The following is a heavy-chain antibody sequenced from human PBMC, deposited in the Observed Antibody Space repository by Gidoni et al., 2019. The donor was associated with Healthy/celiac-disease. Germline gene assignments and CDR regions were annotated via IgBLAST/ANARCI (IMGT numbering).Heavy chain of an antibody. CDR3: TRETPRDDYGDYGYAFDI. V-gene: IGHV3-49*03. CDR2: IRSKADGGTT. CDR1: GFTFGDFA. J-gene: IGHJ3*02. D-gene: IGHD4-17*01. Sequence: EVQLVESGGGLVQPGRSLRLSCTASGFTFGDFAMSWFCQAPGQGLEGVGCIRSKADGGTTEDGGSVKGRFTISRDDSKSSADLQMNSLKTEDTAVYYCTRETPRDDYGDYGYAFDIWGQGTMVTVSS.